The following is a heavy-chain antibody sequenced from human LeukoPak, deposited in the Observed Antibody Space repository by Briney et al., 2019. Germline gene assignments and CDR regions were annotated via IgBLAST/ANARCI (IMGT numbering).Heavy chain of an antibody. J-gene: IGHJ5*02. D-gene: IGHD3-10*01. V-gene: IGHV3-30-3*01. CDR2: ISYDGSNK. CDR3: ARDPDYYGSGSNWFDP. Sequence: GGSLRLSCAASGFTFSNYAMSWVRQAPGKGLEWVAVISYDGSNKYYADSVKGRFTISRDNSKNTLYLQMNSLRAEDTAVYYCARDPDYYGSGSNWFDPWGQGTLVTVSS. CDR1: GFTFSNYA.